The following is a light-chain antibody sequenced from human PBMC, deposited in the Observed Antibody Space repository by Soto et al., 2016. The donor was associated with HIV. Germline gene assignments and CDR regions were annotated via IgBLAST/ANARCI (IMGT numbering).Light chain of an antibody. CDR3: QVWHSDGDNFV. CDR1: NIGDKS. V-gene: IGLV3-21*02. CDR2: DDN. J-gene: IGLJ1*01. Sequence: SYELTQPPSVSVTPGETARITCGGNNIGDKSVHWYQQKPGQAPVLVVYDDNDRPSGIPERLSGSNSGSAATLTISRVEAGDEADYYCQVWHSDGDNFVFGPGTQVTVL.